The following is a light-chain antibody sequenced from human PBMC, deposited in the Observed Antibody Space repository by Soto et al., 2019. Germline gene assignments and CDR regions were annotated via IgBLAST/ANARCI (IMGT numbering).Light chain of an antibody. Sequence: IVLTQSRGTLSFSPGERATLSCMASQSVSSSYLAWYQQKPGQAPRLLIYGASSRATGIPDRFSGSGSGTDFTLTISRLEPEDFAVYYCQQYGSSLWTFGQGTKVDIK. CDR2: GAS. CDR1: QSVSSSY. J-gene: IGKJ1*01. V-gene: IGKV3-20*01. CDR3: QQYGSSLWT.